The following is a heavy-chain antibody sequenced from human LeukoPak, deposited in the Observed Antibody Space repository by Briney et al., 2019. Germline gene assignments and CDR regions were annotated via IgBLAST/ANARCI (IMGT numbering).Heavy chain of an antibody. CDR3: ARIAAAGINYYYMDV. Sequence: GESLKISCKGSGYSFTSYWIGWVRHMPGKGLEWMGIIYPGDSDTRYSPSFQGQVTISADKSISTAYLQWSSLTASDTAMYYCARIAAAGINYYYMDVWGKGTTVTVSS. CDR2: IYPGDSDT. CDR1: GYSFTSYW. V-gene: IGHV5-51*01. D-gene: IGHD6-13*01. J-gene: IGHJ6*03.